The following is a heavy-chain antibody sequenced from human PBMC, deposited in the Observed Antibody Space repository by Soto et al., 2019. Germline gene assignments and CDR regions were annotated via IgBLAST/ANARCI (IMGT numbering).Heavy chain of an antibody. CDR1: GFSFSDYA. D-gene: IGHD3-9*01. J-gene: IGHJ4*02. V-gene: IGHV3-30-3*01. Sequence: GGSLRLSCAASGFSFSDYAMHWVRQAPGRGPEWLALISFNGINTYYADSVRGRFTISRDNSKNTLFLQMNTLRAEDTAVYCCARDVSGFEYFDFWGQGTLVTVSS. CDR3: ARDVSGFEYFDF. CDR2: ISFNGINT.